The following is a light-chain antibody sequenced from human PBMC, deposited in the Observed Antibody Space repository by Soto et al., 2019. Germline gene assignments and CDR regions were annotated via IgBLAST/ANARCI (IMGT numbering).Light chain of an antibody. V-gene: IGKV3-15*01. J-gene: IGKJ4*01. CDR2: GAS. Sequence: EIVMTQSPASLSGSPGERATLAGRASQTVYSDLVWYQQKPGQAPRLLIYGASTRATGIPARFSGRGSGTEFTLTISSLQSEDSAVYYCQQYNNWLTFGGGTKVDIK. CDR1: QTVYSD. CDR3: QQYNNWLT.